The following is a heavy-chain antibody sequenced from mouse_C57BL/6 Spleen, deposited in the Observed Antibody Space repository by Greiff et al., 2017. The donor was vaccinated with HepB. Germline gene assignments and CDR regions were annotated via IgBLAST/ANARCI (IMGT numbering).Heavy chain of an antibody. Sequence: QVQLKESGAELAKPGASVKLSCKASGYTFTSYWMHWVKQRPGQGLEWIGYINPSSGYTKYNQKFKDKATLTADKSSRTAYMQLSSLTYEESAVYYCARGDDGYLDYWGQGTTLTVSS. CDR1: GYTFTSYW. J-gene: IGHJ2*01. CDR2: INPSSGYT. D-gene: IGHD2-3*01. V-gene: IGHV1-7*01. CDR3: ARGDDGYLDY.